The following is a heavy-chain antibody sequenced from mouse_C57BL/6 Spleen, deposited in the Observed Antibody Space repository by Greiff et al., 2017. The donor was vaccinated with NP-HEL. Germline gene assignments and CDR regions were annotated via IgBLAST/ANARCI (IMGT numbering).Heavy chain of an antibody. CDR1: GYTFTSYT. V-gene: IGHV1-4*01. CDR2: INPSSGYT. Sequence: VQLQQSGAELARPGASVKMSCKASGYTFTSYTMHWVKQRPGQGLEWIGYINPSSGYTKYNQKFKDKATLTADKSSSTAYMQLSSLPSEDSAVYYCARDATVDWYFDVWGTGTTVTVSS. CDR3: ARDATVDWYFDV. D-gene: IGHD1-1*01. J-gene: IGHJ1*03.